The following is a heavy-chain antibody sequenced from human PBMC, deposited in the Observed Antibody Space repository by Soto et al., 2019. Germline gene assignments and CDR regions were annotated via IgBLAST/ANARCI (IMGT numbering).Heavy chain of an antibody. J-gene: IGHJ6*03. Sequence: GGSLRLSCAASGFTFSNAWMSWVRQAPGKGLEWVGRIKSKTDGGTTDYAAPVKGRFTISRDDSKNTLYLQMNSLKTEDTAVYYCTTDNPRLVVVAATDYYYYYMDVWGKGTTVTVSS. CDR3: TTDNPRLVVVAATDYYYYYMDV. D-gene: IGHD2-15*01. V-gene: IGHV3-15*01. CDR2: IKSKTDGGTT. CDR1: GFTFSNAW.